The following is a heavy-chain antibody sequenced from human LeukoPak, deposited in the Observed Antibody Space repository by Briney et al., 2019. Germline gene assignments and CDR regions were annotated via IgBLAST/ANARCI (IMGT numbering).Heavy chain of an antibody. CDR3: ARDYLRVATIRGYFDY. J-gene: IGHJ4*02. CDR1: GFTFSDYY. D-gene: IGHD5-12*01. Sequence: GGSLRLSCAASGFTFSDYYMSWLRQAPGKGLEWVSYISSSGSTIYYADSVKGRFTISRDNAKNSLYLQMNSLRAEDTAVYYCARDYLRVATIRGYFDYWGQGTLVTVSS. V-gene: IGHV3-11*01. CDR2: ISSSGSTI.